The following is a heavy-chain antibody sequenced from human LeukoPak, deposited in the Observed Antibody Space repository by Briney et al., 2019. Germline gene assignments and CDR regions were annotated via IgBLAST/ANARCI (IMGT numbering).Heavy chain of an antibody. Sequence: GGSLRLSCAASGFIFDDHGMHWVRQAPGKGLEWVSGISWSSGIIGYADSVKGRFTISRDNAKNSLCLQMESLRAEDTAVYYCVRGRGNYGYWGQGTLVTVSS. D-gene: IGHD4-11*01. V-gene: IGHV3-9*01. CDR2: ISWSSGII. J-gene: IGHJ4*02. CDR3: VRGRGNYGY. CDR1: GFIFDDHG.